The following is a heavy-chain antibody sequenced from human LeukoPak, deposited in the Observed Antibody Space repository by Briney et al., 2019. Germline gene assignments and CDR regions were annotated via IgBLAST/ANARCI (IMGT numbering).Heavy chain of an antibody. V-gene: IGHV4-34*01. Sequence: ESSETLSLTCAVYGGSFSGYYWSWIRQPPGKGLEWIGEINHSGSTNYNPSLKSRVTISVDTSKNQFSLKLSSVTAADTAVYYCARVRSIFGVVHAFDIWGQGTMVTVSS. CDR2: INHSGST. CDR3: ARVRSIFGVVHAFDI. D-gene: IGHD3-3*01. J-gene: IGHJ3*02. CDR1: GGSFSGYY.